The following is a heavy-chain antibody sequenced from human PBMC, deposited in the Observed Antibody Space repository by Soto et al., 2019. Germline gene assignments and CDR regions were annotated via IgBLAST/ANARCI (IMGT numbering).Heavy chain of an antibody. V-gene: IGHV4-4*07. CDR2: IYNSGST. CDR1: GGSISNYY. J-gene: IGHJ6*02. Sequence: PSETLSLTCTVSGGSISNYYWSWIRQPAGKGLEWIGRIYNSGSTQYNPSLKSRVTMSLDTSKNQFSLKVSSVTAADTAVYYCARDGSDSYGVDVWGQGTTVTVSS. CDR3: ARDGSDSYGVDV. D-gene: IGHD3-22*01.